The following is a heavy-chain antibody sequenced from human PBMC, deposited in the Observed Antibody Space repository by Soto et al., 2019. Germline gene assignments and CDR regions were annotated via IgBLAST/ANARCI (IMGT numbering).Heavy chain of an antibody. V-gene: IGHV2-26*03. CDR2: IFSDAER. CDR1: GFSLSYGRMR. Sequence: QVTLKESGPLLVNPTETLTLTCTISGFSLSYGRMRVSWIRQSPGKALQWLAHIFSDAERSYSTSMQSRITISTDTSGTQVVLTMAYMARVDTGTYYCVRFNAGTYSHYYAMNVGVQGTTDSV. J-gene: IGHJ6*02. D-gene: IGHD6-13*01. CDR3: VRFNAGTYSHYYAMNV.